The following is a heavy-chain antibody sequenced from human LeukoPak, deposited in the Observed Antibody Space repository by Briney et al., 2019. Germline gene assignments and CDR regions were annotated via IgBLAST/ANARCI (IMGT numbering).Heavy chain of an antibody. CDR1: GYTFTVYH. J-gene: IGHJ4*02. CDR2: INPNSGDT. D-gene: IGHD2-2*01. Sequence: SVKVSCKASGYTFTVYHMHWVRQAPGQGLEWMGRINPNSGDTNYAQKFQGRVTMTRDTSISTAYMDLSRLRSDDTAVYYCARDYCSSTSRLFDYWGQGTLVTVSS. V-gene: IGHV1-2*06. CDR3: ARDYCSSTSRLFDY.